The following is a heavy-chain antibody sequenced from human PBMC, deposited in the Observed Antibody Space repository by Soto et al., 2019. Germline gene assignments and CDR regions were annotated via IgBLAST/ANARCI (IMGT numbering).Heavy chain of an antibody. CDR3: ARVYYYGSGSYFHYYYMDV. CDR2: IYYSGST. Sequence: SETLSLTCTVSGGSISSYYWSWIRQPPGKGLEWIGYIYYSGSTNYNPSLKSRVTISVDTSKNQFSLKLSSVTAADTAVYYCARVYYYGSGSYFHYYYMDVWGKGTTVTVSS. J-gene: IGHJ6*03. CDR1: GGSISSYY. D-gene: IGHD3-10*01. V-gene: IGHV4-59*01.